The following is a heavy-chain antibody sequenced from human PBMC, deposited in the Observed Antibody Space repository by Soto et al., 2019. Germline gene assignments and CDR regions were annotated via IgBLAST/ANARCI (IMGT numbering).Heavy chain of an antibody. CDR3: ATDGGGYGGNSGRWFDP. D-gene: IGHD2-21*02. V-gene: IGHV3-15*01. CDR1: GFTFTNAW. CDR2: IKSKTDDGTT. J-gene: IGHJ5*02. Sequence: GSLRLSCAASGFTFTNAWMNWVRQAPGKELEWVGRIKSKTDDGTTDYAAPVKGRFTISRDDSKNTLYLQMNSLKTEDTAFYYCATDGGGYGGNSGRWFDPWGQGTLVTVSS.